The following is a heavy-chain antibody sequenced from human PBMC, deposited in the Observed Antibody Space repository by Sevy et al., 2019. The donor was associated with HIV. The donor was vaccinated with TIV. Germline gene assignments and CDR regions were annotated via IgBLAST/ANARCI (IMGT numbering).Heavy chain of an antibody. CDR1: GFIFSDYY. J-gene: IGHJ4*02. CDR3: ARALREMAGTGSFDS. Sequence: GGSLRLSCAASGFIFSDYYLSWIRQAPGKGLEWISYISSSGNTIYYGDSVEGRFTISRDNAKNSLYLQLNSLRAEDTAIYYCARALREMAGTGSFDSWGQGTLVTVSS. D-gene: IGHD6-19*01. V-gene: IGHV3-11*01. CDR2: ISSSGNTI.